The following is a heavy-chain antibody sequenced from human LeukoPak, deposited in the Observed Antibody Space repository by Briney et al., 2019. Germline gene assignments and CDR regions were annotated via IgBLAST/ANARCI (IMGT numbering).Heavy chain of an antibody. V-gene: IGHV4-59*01. CDR1: GGSISSSH. Sequence: PSETLSLTCTVSGGSISSSHWSWIRQPPGKGLEWIGYIYYSGSTNYNPSLKSRVTISVDTSKSQFSLKLSSVTAADTAVYYCARTQGDYSTFDIWGQGTMVTVSS. CDR3: ARTQGDYSTFDI. J-gene: IGHJ3*02. CDR2: IYYSGST. D-gene: IGHD4-17*01.